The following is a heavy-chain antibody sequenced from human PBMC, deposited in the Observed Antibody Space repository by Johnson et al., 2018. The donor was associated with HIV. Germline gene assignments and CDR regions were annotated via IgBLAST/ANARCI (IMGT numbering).Heavy chain of an antibody. D-gene: IGHD2-15*01. CDR3: ARERYGSQAIDGFDI. Sequence: QVQLVESGGGLVKPGGSLRLSCAGSGFTFSDYYMNWVRQAPGKGLEWVAVISYDGSNKYYADSVKGRFTISRDNSKNTLYMQMNSLRAEDTAVYYCARERYGSQAIDGFDIWGQGTMVTVSS. V-gene: IGHV3-30-3*01. CDR1: GFTFSDYY. CDR2: ISYDGSNK. J-gene: IGHJ3*02.